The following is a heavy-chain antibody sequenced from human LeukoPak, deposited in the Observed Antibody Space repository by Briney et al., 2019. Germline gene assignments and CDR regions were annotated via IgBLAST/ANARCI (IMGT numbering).Heavy chain of an antibody. J-gene: IGHJ1*01. Sequence: SGGSLRLSCAASGFTFSSYGMHWVRQAPGKGLEWVAVISYDGSNKYYADSVKGRFTISRDNSKNTLYLQMNSLRAEDTAVYYCAISSGWFKGGTYFQHWGQGTLVTVPS. CDR1: GFTFSSYG. V-gene: IGHV3-30*03. CDR2: ISYDGSNK. CDR3: AISSGWFKGGTYFQH. D-gene: IGHD6-19*01.